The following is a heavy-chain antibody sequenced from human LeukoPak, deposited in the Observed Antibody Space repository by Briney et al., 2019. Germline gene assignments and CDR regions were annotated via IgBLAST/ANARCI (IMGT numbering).Heavy chain of an antibody. CDR2: INDDGSAT. Sequence: GGSLRLSCAASGFTLSNYWMHWVRQVPGKGLVWVSRINDDGSATFYADSVKGRFTISRDNAKNSLYLQMNSLRAEDTAVYYCARARFETTVTALIRKKNYYYYYMDVWGKGTTVTVSS. V-gene: IGHV3-74*01. CDR3: ARARFETTVTALIRKKNYYYYYMDV. J-gene: IGHJ6*03. CDR1: GFTLSNYW. D-gene: IGHD4-17*01.